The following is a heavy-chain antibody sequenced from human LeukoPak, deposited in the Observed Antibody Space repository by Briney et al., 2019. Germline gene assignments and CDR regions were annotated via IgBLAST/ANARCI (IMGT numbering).Heavy chain of an antibody. Sequence: PGGSLRLSCAASGFTFSSYGMHWVRQAPGKGLEWVAFIRYDGSNKYYADSVKGRFTISRDNSKNTLYLQMNSLRAEDTAVYYCAVVPAVSPDYWGQGTLVTVSS. J-gene: IGHJ4*02. CDR3: AVVPAVSPDY. D-gene: IGHD2-2*01. CDR1: GFTFSSYG. CDR2: IRYDGSNK. V-gene: IGHV3-30*02.